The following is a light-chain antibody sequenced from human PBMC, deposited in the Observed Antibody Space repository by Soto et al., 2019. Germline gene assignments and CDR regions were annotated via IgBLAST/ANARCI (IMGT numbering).Light chain of an antibody. CDR2: GAS. CDR1: HSVSSSD. V-gene: IGKV3-20*01. J-gene: IGKJ5*01. Sequence: EIFLIQTPKSLSLHPEARATRSCKASHSVSSSDLAWDQQKPGQAPRLLIYGASSRATGIPDRFSGSGSGTDFTLTIIRLEPEDFAVYYCQQYGSSPSTFGQGTRLEIK. CDR3: QQYGSSPST.